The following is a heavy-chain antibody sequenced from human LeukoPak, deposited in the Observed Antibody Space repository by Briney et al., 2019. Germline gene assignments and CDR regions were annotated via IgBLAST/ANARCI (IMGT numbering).Heavy chain of an antibody. Sequence: SETLSHTCTVSGGSISSYYWSWIWRPPGKGLEWIGYIYYSGSTNYNPSLKSRVTISVDTSKNQFSLKLSSVTAADTAVYYCARAGPSTADAFDIWGQGTMVTVSS. D-gene: IGHD2-21*02. V-gene: IGHV4-59*01. CDR1: GGSISSYY. J-gene: IGHJ3*02. CDR2: IYYSGST. CDR3: ARAGPSTADAFDI.